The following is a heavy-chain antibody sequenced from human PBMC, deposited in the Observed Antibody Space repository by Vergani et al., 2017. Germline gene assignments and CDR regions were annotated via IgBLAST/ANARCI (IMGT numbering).Heavy chain of an antibody. CDR2: IIPIFGTA. D-gene: IGHD2-15*01. Sequence: QVQLVQSGAEVKKPGSSVKVSCQASGGTFSSYATSWVRQAPGQGLEWIGGIIPIFGTANYAQKFQGRVTITADESTSTAYVELSSLRSEDTAVYYCARDPSYCSGGSCYGMDVWGQGTTVTVSS. J-gene: IGHJ6*02. CDR3: ARDPSYCSGGSCYGMDV. CDR1: GGTFSSYA. V-gene: IGHV1-69*12.